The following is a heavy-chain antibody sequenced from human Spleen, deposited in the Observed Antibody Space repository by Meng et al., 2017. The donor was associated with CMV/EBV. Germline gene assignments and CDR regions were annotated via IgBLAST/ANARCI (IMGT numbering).Heavy chain of an antibody. Sequence: HCVCQAPCKGLEWLELIREEGNMKDDADSEKGGLTISRENTKSTVSLQMKNVLAEDTAGYYCARERQQLTPGGVFAYSFDYWGRGTLVTVSS. CDR3: ARERQQLTPGGVFAYSFDY. J-gene: IGHJ4*02. CDR2: IREEGNMK. D-gene: IGHD6-13*01. V-gene: IGHV3-30*04.